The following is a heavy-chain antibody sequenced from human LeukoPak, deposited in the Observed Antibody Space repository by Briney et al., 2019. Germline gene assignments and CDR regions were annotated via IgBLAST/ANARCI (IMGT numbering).Heavy chain of an antibody. J-gene: IGHJ6*02. D-gene: IGHD2-2*01. Sequence: ASVKVSCKASGGTFSSYAISWVRQAPGQGLEWMGRIIPILGIANYAQKFQGRVTITADKSTSTAYMELSSLRSEDTAVYYCARDRPRSSTRVYGMDVWGQRTTVTVSS. V-gene: IGHV1-69*04. CDR2: IIPILGIA. CDR3: ARDRPRSSTRVYGMDV. CDR1: GGTFSSYA.